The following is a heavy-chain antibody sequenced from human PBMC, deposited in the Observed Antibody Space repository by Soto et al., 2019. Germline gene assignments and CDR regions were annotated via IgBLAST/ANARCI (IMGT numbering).Heavy chain of an antibody. J-gene: IGHJ3*02. CDR3: ARHPGLKGDAFDI. CDR1: GGSISSGGYS. CDR2: IYHSGYT. V-gene: IGHV4-30-2*01. Sequence: SETLSLTCAVSGGSISSGGYSWSWIQQPPGKGLEWIGYIYHSGYTYCNPSLKSRVTISVDRSKNQFSLKLSSVTAADTAVYYGARHPGLKGDAFDIWGQGTMVTVSS.